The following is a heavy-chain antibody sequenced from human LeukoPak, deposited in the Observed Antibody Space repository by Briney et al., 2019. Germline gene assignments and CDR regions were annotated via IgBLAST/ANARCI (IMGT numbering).Heavy chain of an antibody. CDR1: GFTFRNYF. CDR3: ARRGTFQFPFDY. D-gene: IGHD3-16*01. CDR2: IKHDGSEE. Sequence: GGSLRLSCAASGFTFRNYFMSWVRQAPGKGLEWVAYIKHDGSEEYYVDSVKGRFTISRDNAKNSLYLQMNSLRAEDTAVYYCARRGTFQFPFDYWGQGTLVTVSS. V-gene: IGHV3-7*01. J-gene: IGHJ4*02.